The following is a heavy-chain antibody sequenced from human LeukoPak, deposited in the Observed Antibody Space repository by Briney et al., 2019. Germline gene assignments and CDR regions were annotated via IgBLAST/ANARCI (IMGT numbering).Heavy chain of an antibody. CDR1: GGSISSGGYY. CDR3: ARLPGIAAAGTRGLGWYFDL. J-gene: IGHJ2*01. CDR2: IYYSGST. Sequence: SETLSLTCTVSGGSISSGGYYWNWIRQHPGKGLEWIGYIYYSGSTYYNPSLKSRVTISVDTSNNQFSLKLSSVTAADTAVYYCARLPGIAAAGTRGLGWYFDLWGRGTLVTVSS. V-gene: IGHV4-31*03. D-gene: IGHD6-13*01.